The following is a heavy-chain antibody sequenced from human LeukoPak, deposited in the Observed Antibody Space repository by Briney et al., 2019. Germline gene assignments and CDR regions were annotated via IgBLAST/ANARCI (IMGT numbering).Heavy chain of an antibody. Sequence: GGSLSLSCAASGFTFSSYWMHWVRQAPGKGLVWVSRINSDGSSTSYADSVKGRFTISRDNAKNTLYLQMNSLRAEDTAVYYCARGVGYCSSTSCYWWFDPWGQGTLVTVSS. V-gene: IGHV3-74*01. J-gene: IGHJ5*02. CDR2: INSDGSST. D-gene: IGHD2-2*01. CDR1: GFTFSSYW. CDR3: ARGVGYCSSTSCYWWFDP.